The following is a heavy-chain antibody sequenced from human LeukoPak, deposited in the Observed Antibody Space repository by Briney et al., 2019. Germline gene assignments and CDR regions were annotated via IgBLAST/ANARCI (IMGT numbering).Heavy chain of an antibody. V-gene: IGHV4-59*08. J-gene: IGHJ3*02. CDR1: GGSISSYY. CDR2: IYYSGST. Sequence: SETLSLTCTVSGGSISSYYWTWIRQPPGKGLEWIGYIYYSGSTKYNPSLKSRVTISVDASNTHFSLKMTSVTAADTAVYYCARHRSGWSADAFDIWGQGTMVTVSS. D-gene: IGHD6-19*01. CDR3: ARHRSGWSADAFDI.